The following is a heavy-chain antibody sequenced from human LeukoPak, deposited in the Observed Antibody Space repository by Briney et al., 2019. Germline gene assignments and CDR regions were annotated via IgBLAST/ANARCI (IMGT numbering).Heavy chain of an antibody. CDR3: ARVIETAMVPFDC. CDR2: INHRGST. J-gene: IGHJ4*02. D-gene: IGHD5-18*01. Sequence: NPSETLSLTCAVYGGSFSGYYWSWIRQRPGKGVEWIGEINHRGSTNYNPSLKSRVTISVDTSKNQFSLKLSSVTAADTAVYYCARVIETAMVPFDCWGQGTLVTVSS. V-gene: IGHV4-34*01. CDR1: GGSFSGYY.